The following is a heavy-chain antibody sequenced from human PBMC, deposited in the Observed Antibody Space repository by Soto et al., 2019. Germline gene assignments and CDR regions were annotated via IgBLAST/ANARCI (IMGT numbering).Heavy chain of an antibody. D-gene: IGHD6-13*01. V-gene: IGHV4-59*01. CDR1: GGSISSYY. CDR3: ARDRAAASYYYYYGMDV. Sequence: SETLSLTCTVSGGSISSYYWSWIRQPPGKGLEWIGYIYYSGSTNYNPSLKSRVTISVDTSKNQFSLKLSSVTAADTAVYYCARDRAAASYYYYYGMDVWGQGTTVTVSS. J-gene: IGHJ6*02. CDR2: IYYSGST.